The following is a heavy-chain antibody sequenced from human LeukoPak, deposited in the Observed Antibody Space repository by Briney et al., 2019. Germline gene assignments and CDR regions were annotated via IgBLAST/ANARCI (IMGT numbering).Heavy chain of an antibody. Sequence: GGSLRLSCAASGLTFSSYAMSWVRQAPGKGLEWVGRIKPKTDGETTEYAAPVKDRFSISRDDSKSMMYLQMNSLKTEDTAVYYCITPLPYSAQGGQGTLVTVSS. D-gene: IGHD2-21*01. CDR3: ITPLPYSAQ. J-gene: IGHJ4*02. CDR2: IKPKTDGETT. CDR1: GLTFSSYA. V-gene: IGHV3-15*01.